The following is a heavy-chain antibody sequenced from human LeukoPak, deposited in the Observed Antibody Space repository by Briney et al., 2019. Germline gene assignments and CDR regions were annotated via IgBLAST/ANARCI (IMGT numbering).Heavy chain of an antibody. V-gene: IGHV3-7*01. J-gene: IGHJ6*04. Sequence: GGSLRLSCVFSGFTFSNYWMKWVRQAPGKGLEWVASINEDGSGKYSMDSVKDRVTISRDNAKNSLDLQINSLTVEDAAIYYCVRDDGDVWGKGTTVTVSS. CDR1: GFTFSNYW. CDR3: VRDDGDV. CDR2: INEDGSGK.